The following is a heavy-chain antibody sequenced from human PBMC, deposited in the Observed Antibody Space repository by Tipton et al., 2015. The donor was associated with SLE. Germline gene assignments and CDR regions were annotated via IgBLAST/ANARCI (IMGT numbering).Heavy chain of an antibody. CDR3: ASFRSSSWGYFDY. V-gene: IGHV4-59*11. CDR2: IYTSGST. D-gene: IGHD6-13*01. Sequence: TLSLTCTVSGGSISSHYWSWIRQPPGKGLEWIGYIYTSGSTNYNPSLKSRVTISVDTSKNQFSLKLSSVTAADTAVYYCASFRSSSWGYFDYWGQGTLVTVSS. J-gene: IGHJ4*02. CDR1: GGSISSHY.